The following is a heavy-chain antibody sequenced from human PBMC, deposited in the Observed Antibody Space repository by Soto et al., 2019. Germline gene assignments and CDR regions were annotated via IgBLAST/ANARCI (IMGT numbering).Heavy chain of an antibody. D-gene: IGHD4-17*01. V-gene: IGHV3-23*01. CDR1: GFTCSGSS. CDR2: ITSSGSEV. Sequence: GGSLSHDCAASGFTCSGSSMTWVRQAPGKWLEYVSSITSSGSEVFHAASVKGRFTMSRDNSKNMLYLQMNSLRAEDTGVYFCAREAAYGVWFAGGYFDLWGQGPQVTVSS. J-gene: IGHJ4*02. CDR3: AREAAYGVWFAGGYFDL.